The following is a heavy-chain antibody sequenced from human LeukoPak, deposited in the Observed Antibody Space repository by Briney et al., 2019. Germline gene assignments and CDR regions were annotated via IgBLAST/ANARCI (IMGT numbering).Heavy chain of an antibody. CDR2: INPNSGGT. J-gene: IGHJ4*02. CDR1: GYTFTGYY. D-gene: IGHD5-18*01. V-gene: IGHV1-2*02. CDR3: AREPVDTAVYYFDY. Sequence: ASVKVSCKASGYTFTGYYMHWVRQAPGQGLEWMGWINPNSGGTNYAQKFQGRVTMTRDTSISTAYMELSRLRSDDTAVYYRAREPVDTAVYYFDYWGQGTLVTVSS.